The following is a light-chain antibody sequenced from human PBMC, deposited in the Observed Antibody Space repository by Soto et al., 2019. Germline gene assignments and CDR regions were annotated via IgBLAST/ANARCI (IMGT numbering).Light chain of an antibody. CDR3: QQLNSYPIT. CDR2: ATS. V-gene: IGKV1-9*01. CDR1: QGISSY. J-gene: IGKJ5*01. Sequence: DIQLTQSPSFLSASVGDRVIITCRASQGISSYLAWYQQKPGNAPKLLIYATSTLQSGVPSRFSGSGSGTEFTLTISRLQPEDFATYYCQQLNSYPITFGQRTRLEIK.